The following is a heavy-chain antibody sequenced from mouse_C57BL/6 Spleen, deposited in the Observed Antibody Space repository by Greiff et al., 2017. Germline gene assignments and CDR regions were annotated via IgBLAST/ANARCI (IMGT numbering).Heavy chain of an antibody. V-gene: IGHV14-2*01. CDR1: GFTFNDYY. CDR2: IDPDDGET. D-gene: IGHD4-1*01. CDR3: ARSGTGTDAWFAC. J-gene: IGHJ3*01. Sequence: VQLQQPGAELVKPGASVKLSCTASGFTFNDYYMHWVKQRTEQGLEWIGRIDPDDGETNYAPKFQGKATMTADTSSNTAYLQLSSLTSEDTAVYYVARSGTGTDAWFACWGQGTLVTVSA.